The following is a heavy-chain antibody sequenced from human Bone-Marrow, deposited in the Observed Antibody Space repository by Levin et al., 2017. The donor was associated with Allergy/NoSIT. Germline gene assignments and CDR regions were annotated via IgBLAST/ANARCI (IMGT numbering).Heavy chain of an antibody. J-gene: IGHJ5*02. V-gene: IGHV4-31*03. CDR3: ARVNMVTFPSCFDP. CDR2: IFYTGTT. D-gene: IGHD2-21*02. Sequence: SETLSLTCNVSGDSITSGGYYWSWIRQHPGEGLEWIGYIFYTGTTYYNSSLKSRVTISVDSSKKQFSLSLSSVTASDTAIYYCARVNMVTFPSCFDPWGPGTLVTVSS. CDR1: GDSITSGGYY.